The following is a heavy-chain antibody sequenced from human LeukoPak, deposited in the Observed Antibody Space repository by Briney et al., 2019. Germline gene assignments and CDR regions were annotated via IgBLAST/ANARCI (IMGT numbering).Heavy chain of an antibody. Sequence: ASVKVSCKASGYTFTNYGISWVRQAPGQGLEWMGWISIYNGNTDYAQKLQGRVTMTTDTSTSTAYMELRSLRSDDTAVYYCARITYDFWSGYYMPDDPWGQGTLVTVSS. CDR1: GYTFTNYG. D-gene: IGHD3-3*01. J-gene: IGHJ5*02. CDR3: ARITYDFWSGYYMPDDP. CDR2: ISIYNGNT. V-gene: IGHV1-18*01.